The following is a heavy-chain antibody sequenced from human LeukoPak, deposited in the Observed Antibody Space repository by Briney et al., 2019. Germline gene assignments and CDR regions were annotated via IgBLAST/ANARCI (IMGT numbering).Heavy chain of an antibody. CDR1: GGSISSYY. J-gene: IGHJ6*03. V-gene: IGHV4-4*07. Sequence: SETLSLTCTVSGGSISSYYWSWIRQPAGKGLEWIGRIYTSGSTNYNPSLKSRVTMSVDTSKNQFSLKLSSVTAADTAVYYCARGADSSSPLYYYYYMDVWGKGTTVTVSS. CDR2: IYTSGST. CDR3: ARGADSSSPLYYYYYMDV. D-gene: IGHD6-6*01.